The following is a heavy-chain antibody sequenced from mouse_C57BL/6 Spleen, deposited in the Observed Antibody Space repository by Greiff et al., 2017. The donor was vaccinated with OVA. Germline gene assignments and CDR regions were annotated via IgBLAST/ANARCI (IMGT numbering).Heavy chain of an antibody. CDR1: GYTFTSYW. D-gene: IGHD1-1*02. CDR3: ARDEGGYYSDY. J-gene: IGHJ2*01. Sequence: QVQLQQPGAELVKPGASVKLSCKASGYTFTSYWMHWVKQRPGQGLEWIGMIHPNSGSTNYNEKFKSKATLTVDTSSSTAYMQLSSLTSEDSAVYYCARDEGGYYSDYWGQGTTLTVSS. V-gene: IGHV1-64*01. CDR2: IHPNSGST.